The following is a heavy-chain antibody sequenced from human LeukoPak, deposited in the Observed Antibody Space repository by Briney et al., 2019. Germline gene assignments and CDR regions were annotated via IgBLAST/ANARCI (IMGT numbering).Heavy chain of an antibody. CDR3: ARDEYDILTGSGSSYYFDY. D-gene: IGHD3-9*01. CDR2: ISAYNGDT. CDR1: GYTFSSYG. J-gene: IGHJ4*02. Sequence: ASVKVSCKASGYTFSSYGISWVRQAPGQGIEWMRWISAYNGDTRYSQKLQGRVTMTTETSTSTVYMELRSLRSDDTAVYYRARDEYDILTGSGSSYYFDYWGQGTLVTVSS. V-gene: IGHV1-18*01.